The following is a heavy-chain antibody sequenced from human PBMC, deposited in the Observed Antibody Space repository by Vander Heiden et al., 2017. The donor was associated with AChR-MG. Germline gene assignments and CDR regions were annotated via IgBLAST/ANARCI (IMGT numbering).Heavy chain of an antibody. D-gene: IGHD6-13*01. CDR2: IKKDGSEI. CDR3: ARDKSGEEAGSKFDY. Sequence: EVQLVESGGGLVQPGGPRRPPCAASGFTFSHYWMSWVRQAPGKGLEWVANIKKDGSEIYYVDSVKGRVTISRDNARNALYLQMNSLRVEDTALYYCARDKSGEEAGSKFDYWGQGTLVTVS. J-gene: IGHJ4*02. V-gene: IGHV3-7*01. CDR1: GFTFSHYW.